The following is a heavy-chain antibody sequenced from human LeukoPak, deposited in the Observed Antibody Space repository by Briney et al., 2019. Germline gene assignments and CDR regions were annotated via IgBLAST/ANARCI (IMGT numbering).Heavy chain of an antibody. V-gene: IGHV1-18*01. Sequence: GASVKVSCKASGYTLTSYGISWVRQAPGQGLEWMGWISAYNGNTNYAQKLQGRVTMTTDTSTSTAYMELRSLRSDDTAVYYCARDQRYFDWLPYFDYWGQGTLVTVSS. CDR3: ARDQRYFDWLPYFDY. CDR2: ISAYNGNT. CDR1: GYTLTSYG. J-gene: IGHJ4*02. D-gene: IGHD3-9*01.